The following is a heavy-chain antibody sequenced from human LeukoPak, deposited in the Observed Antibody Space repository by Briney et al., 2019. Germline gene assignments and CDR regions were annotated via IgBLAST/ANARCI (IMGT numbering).Heavy chain of an antibody. CDR3: ARRTEAKAYDSSGYYSLFDY. J-gene: IGHJ4*02. V-gene: IGHV4-39*01. Sequence: KASETLSLTCTVSGGSISSSSYYWGWIRQPPGKGLEWIGNIYYDRSTYYNPSLKSRVTISVDTSKNQFSLKLSSVTAADTAVYYCARRTEAKAYDSSGYYSLFDYWGQGTLVTVSS. CDR2: IYYDRST. D-gene: IGHD3-22*01. CDR1: GGSISSSSYY.